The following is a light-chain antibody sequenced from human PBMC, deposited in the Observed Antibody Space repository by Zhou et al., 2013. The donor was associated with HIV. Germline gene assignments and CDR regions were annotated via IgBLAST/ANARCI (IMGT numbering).Light chain of an antibody. V-gene: IGKV3-20*01. CDR3: QQYGSSLGT. Sequence: EIVLTQSPGTLSLSPGERATLSCRASQSVSSSYLAWYQQKPGQAPRLLIYGASSRATGIPDRFSGSGSGTDFTLTISRLEPEDFAVYYCQQYGSSLGTFGKGPRWKSN. J-gene: IGKJ1*01. CDR2: GAS. CDR1: QSVSSSY.